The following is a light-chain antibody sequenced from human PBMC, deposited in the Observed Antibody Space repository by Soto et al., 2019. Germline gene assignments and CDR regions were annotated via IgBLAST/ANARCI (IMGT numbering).Light chain of an antibody. CDR2: AAS. Sequence: DIQMTQFPSSLSASVGDRVTITCRASQGIRNDLAWYQQKPGKAPKRLIYAASSLQSGDPSRFSGSVSGTEFSHAISSLQPEYFATVYCLQHSTFPLTFGQGTKV. J-gene: IGKJ1*01. CDR3: LQHSTFPLT. CDR1: QGIRND. V-gene: IGKV1-17*01.